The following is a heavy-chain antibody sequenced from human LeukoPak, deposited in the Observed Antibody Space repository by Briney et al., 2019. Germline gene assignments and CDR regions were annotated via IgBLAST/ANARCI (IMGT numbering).Heavy chain of an antibody. Sequence: SETLSLTCTVSGGSISSYYWSWIRQPPGKGLEWIGYIYYSGSTNYNPSLKSRVTISVDTSKNQFSLKLSSVTAADTAVYYCARSNRNVDDAFDIWGQGTMVTVSS. CDR2: IYYSGST. V-gene: IGHV4-59*01. CDR1: GGSISSYY. D-gene: IGHD1-14*01. J-gene: IGHJ3*02. CDR3: ARSNRNVDDAFDI.